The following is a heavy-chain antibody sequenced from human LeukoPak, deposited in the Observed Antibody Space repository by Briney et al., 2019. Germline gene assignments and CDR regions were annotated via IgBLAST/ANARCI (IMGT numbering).Heavy chain of an antibody. J-gene: IGHJ4*02. D-gene: IGHD3-22*01. CDR3: ARNYDSSGGFDY. CDR2: IYYSGST. V-gene: IGHV4-59*08. Sequence: PSETLSLTCAVYGGSFSGYYWSWIRQPPGKGLEWIGYIYYSGSTNYNPSLKSRVTISVDTSKNQFSLKLSSVTAADTAVYYCARNYDSSGGFDYWGQGTLVTVSS. CDR1: GGSFSGYY.